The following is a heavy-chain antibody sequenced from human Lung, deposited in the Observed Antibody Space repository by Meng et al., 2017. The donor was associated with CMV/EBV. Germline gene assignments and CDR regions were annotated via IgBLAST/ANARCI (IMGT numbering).Heavy chain of an antibody. CDR3: ARDLAGSTYYDILTGYNYYRYGIDV. CDR1: GYTFTGYY. CDR2: IHPNSGGT. J-gene: IGHJ6*01. V-gene: IGHV1-2*02. Sequence: ASVXVSXKASGYTFTGYYIHWVRQAPGQGLEWMGWIHPNSGGTNYAEKFRGRVTMTRDTSITTAYMGLSRLTSDDTAVYYCARDLAGSTYYDILTGYNYYRYGIDVWXQRTTVTVSS. D-gene: IGHD3-9*01.